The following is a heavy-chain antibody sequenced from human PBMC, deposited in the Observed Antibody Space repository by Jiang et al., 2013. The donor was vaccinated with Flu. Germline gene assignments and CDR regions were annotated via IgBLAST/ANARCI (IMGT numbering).Heavy chain of an antibody. D-gene: IGHD3-10*01. V-gene: IGHV4-39*07. Sequence: GPGLVKPSETLSLTCFVSATSISTSNHYWGWIRQPPGKGLEWIGFIYHSGNTYNNPSLKSRVTISLDTSNKQFFLNLSSVTAADTAVYYCARMMVRGIVIDYWGQGTLVTVSS. CDR3: ARMMVRGIVIDY. CDR2: IYHSGNT. J-gene: IGHJ4*02. CDR1: ATSISTSNHY.